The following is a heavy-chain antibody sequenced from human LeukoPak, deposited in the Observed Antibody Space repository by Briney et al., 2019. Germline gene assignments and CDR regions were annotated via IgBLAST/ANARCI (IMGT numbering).Heavy chain of an antibody. CDR2: FDPEDGET. D-gene: IGHD1-26*01. J-gene: IGHJ4*02. Sequence: AASVTVSCKVSGYTLTELSMHWVRQAPGKGLEWMGGFDPEDGETIYAQKFQGRVTITRNTSASTAFMELSSLRSEDTAVYYCARDRGWELRHFDYWGQGTLVTVSS. CDR1: GYTLTELS. V-gene: IGHV1-24*01. CDR3: ARDRGWELRHFDY.